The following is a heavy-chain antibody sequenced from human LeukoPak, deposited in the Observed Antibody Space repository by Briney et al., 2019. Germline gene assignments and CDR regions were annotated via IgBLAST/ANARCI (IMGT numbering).Heavy chain of an antibody. J-gene: IGHJ6*03. D-gene: IGHD3-22*01. V-gene: IGHV3-74*01. CDR1: GFTFSSSW. Sequence: GGSLRLSCAASGFTFSSSWMHWVRQVPGKGLVWVSCINSDGRFTRYADSVKGRFTISRDNSKNTLYLQMNSLRAEDTAVYYCAKDGGNYYDTGGNYLMRSYMDVWGKGTTVTVSS. CDR3: AKDGGNYYDTGGNYLMRSYMDV. CDR2: INSDGRFT.